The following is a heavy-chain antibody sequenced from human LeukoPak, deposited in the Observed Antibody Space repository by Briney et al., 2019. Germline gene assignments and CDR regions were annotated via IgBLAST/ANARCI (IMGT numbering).Heavy chain of an antibody. V-gene: IGHV4-38-2*02. Sequence: SETLSLTCTVSGYSISTGYFWAWIRQPPGKGLEWIGSISHGAGTYYSPSLKSRVTMSVDTSKNQFSVNLNSATAADTAVYYCARDHDVWVAPYFDYWGQGNLVSVSS. D-gene: IGHD5-12*01. CDR3: ARDHDVWVAPYFDY. CDR1: GYSISTGYF. J-gene: IGHJ4*02. CDR2: ISHGAGT.